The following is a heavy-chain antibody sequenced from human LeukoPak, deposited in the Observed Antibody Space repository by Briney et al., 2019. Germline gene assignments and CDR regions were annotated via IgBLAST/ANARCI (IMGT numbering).Heavy chain of an antibody. V-gene: IGHV3-66*02. J-gene: IGHJ4*02. Sequence: AGRSLRLSCAASGFTVSSNYMSWVRQAPGKGLEWVSAIYSGGSTYYADSVKGRFTISRDNSKNTLYLQMNSLRAEDTAVYYCASTGSGWYSDYWGQGTLVTVSS. D-gene: IGHD6-19*01. CDR1: GFTVSSNY. CDR3: ASTGSGWYSDY. CDR2: IYSGGST.